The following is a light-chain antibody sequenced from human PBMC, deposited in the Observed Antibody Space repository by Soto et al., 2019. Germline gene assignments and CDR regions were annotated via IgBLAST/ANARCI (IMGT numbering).Light chain of an antibody. CDR2: EVT. CDR3: TSYVGNDIWV. Sequence: QSALTQPPSASGSPGQSVNISCTGTSSDVGAYKYVSWYQQYPGKAPKLMIYEVTKRPSGVPDRFSGSKSGNTASLTVSGLQAEDEAEYYRTSYVGNDIWVFGGGTHLTVL. V-gene: IGLV2-8*01. J-gene: IGLJ3*02. CDR1: SSDVGAYKY.